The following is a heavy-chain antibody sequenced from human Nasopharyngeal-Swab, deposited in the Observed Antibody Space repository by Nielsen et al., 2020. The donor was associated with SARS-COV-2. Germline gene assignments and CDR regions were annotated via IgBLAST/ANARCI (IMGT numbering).Heavy chain of an antibody. CDR3: ASCRVFRLADYFDY. D-gene: IGHD3-9*01. V-gene: IGHV3-30-3*01. CDR1: GFTFSSYA. CDR2: ISYDGSNK. Sequence: GESLNISCAASGFTFSSYAMHWVRQAPGKGLEGVAVISYDGSNKYYADSVKGRFTISRDNSKNTLYLQMNSLRAEDTAVYYCASCRVFRLADYFDYWGQGTLVTVSS. J-gene: IGHJ4*02.